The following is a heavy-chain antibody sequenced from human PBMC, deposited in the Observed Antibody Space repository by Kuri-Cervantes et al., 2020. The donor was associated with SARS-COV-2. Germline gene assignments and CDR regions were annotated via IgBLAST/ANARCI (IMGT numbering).Heavy chain of an antibody. CDR1: GFIFGSYS. Sequence: GGSLRLSCAASGFIFGSYSMNWVRQAPGKGLEWVSSISSSSSYIYYADSVKGRFTISRDNAKNSLYLQMNSLRAEDTAVYYCARGGLGGQLVDGMDVWGQGTTVTVSS. CDR2: ISSSSSYI. J-gene: IGHJ6*02. V-gene: IGHV3-21*01. D-gene: IGHD6-6*01. CDR3: ARGGLGGQLVDGMDV.